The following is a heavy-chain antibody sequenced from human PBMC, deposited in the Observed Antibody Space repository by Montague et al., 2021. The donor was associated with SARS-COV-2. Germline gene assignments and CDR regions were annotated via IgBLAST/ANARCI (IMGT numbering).Heavy chain of an antibody. J-gene: IGHJ6*03. CDR3: ARLRDGVVPSPILGVGPYYTYYYIDV. Sequence: SETLSLTYAVHGTSFSGYYWNWIRQPPGKGLEWIGEINHGGSTKYSPSLKSRLTISADTSKNQFSLKLTSVAAADTAVYYCARLRDGVVPSPILGVGPYYTYYYIDVWGKGTTVTVSS. CDR1: GTSFSGYY. D-gene: IGHD3-10*01. CDR2: INHGGST. V-gene: IGHV4-34*01.